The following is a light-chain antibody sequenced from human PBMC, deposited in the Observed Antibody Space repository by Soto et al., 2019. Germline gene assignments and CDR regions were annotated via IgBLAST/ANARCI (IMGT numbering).Light chain of an antibody. V-gene: IGLV2-11*01. J-gene: IGLJ2*01. CDR3: CSYAGSYTFAVV. Sequence: QSALTQPRSVSGSPGQSGTISCTGTSSDVGGYNYVSWYQQHPGKAPKLMIYDVSKRPSGVPDRFSGCKSGNTASLTISGLQAEDEADYYCCSYAGSYTFAVVFGGGTKLNVL. CDR1: SSDVGGYNY. CDR2: DVS.